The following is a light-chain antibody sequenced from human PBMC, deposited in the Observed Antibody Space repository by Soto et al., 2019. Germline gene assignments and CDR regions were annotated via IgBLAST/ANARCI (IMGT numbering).Light chain of an antibody. Sequence: EIVLTQSPGTLSLSPGEIATLSCRASQSVSSSYLAWYQQKPGQAPRLLIYGASSRATGIPDRFSGSGSGTDFTLTISRLEPEDVAVYYGQQYGSSPGTVGQGTKVEIK. CDR1: QSVSSSY. CDR3: QQYGSSPGT. J-gene: IGKJ1*01. CDR2: GAS. V-gene: IGKV3-20*01.